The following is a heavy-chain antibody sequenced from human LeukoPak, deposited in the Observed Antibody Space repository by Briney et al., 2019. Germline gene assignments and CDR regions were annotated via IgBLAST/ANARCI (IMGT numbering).Heavy chain of an antibody. CDR1: GGSFSGYY. CDR3: AREDFSKDGSGSTYFDY. Sequence: PSETLSLTCAVYGGSFSGYYWSWIRQPPGKGLEWIGEINHSGSTNYNPSLKSRVTISVDTSKNQFSLKLSSVTAADTAVYYCAREDFSKDGSGSTYFDYWGQGTLVTVSS. V-gene: IGHV4-34*01. CDR2: INHSGST. J-gene: IGHJ4*02. D-gene: IGHD3-10*01.